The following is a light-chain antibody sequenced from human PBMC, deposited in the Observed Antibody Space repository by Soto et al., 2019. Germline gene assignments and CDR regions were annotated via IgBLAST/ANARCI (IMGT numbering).Light chain of an antibody. CDR3: QQHNAWLT. J-gene: IGKJ4*01. CDR1: QSVSSN. Sequence: RVTTQSPATLSVSPGQRATLYLRARQSVSSNLAWYQQKPGQAPRLMIYGVSTRATCIPARFSGSGSGTEFTLTINSLQSEDFAVYYCQQHNAWLTFGGGTKVDI. CDR2: GVS. V-gene: IGKV3-15*01.